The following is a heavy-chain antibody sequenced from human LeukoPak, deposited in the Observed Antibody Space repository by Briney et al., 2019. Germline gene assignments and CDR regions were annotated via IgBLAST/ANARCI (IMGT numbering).Heavy chain of an antibody. CDR1: GFTFSSYW. CDR3: ARGSGSNYDTSGYDY. Sequence: GGSLRLSCAASGFTFSSYWMHWVRQAPGKGLVWVSRINSDGSSTSYADSVKGRFTISRDNAKNTLYLQMNSLRAEDTAVYYCARGSGSNYDTSGYDYWGQGTMVTVSS. J-gene: IGHJ4*02. D-gene: IGHD3-22*01. CDR2: INSDGSST. V-gene: IGHV3-74*01.